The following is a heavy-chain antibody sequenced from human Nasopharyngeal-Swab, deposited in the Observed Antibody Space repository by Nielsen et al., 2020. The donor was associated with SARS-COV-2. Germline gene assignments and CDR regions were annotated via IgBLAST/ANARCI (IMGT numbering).Heavy chain of an antibody. CDR2: FDSEDGET. CDR3: ATENGGVGGSSTSLLPYYYYGMDV. V-gene: IGHV1-24*01. CDR1: GYTLTELS. Sequence: ASVKVSCKVSGYTLTELSMHWVRQAPGKGLEWMGGFDSEDGETIYAQKFQGRVTMTEDTSTDTAYMELSSLRSEDTAVYYCATENGGVGGSSTSLLPYYYYGMDVWGQGTTVTVSS. D-gene: IGHD2-2*01. J-gene: IGHJ6*02.